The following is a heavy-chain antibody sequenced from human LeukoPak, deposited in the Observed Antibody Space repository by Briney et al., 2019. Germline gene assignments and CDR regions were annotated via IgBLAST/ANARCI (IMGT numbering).Heavy chain of an antibody. J-gene: IGHJ6*02. CDR1: GFTFSNYW. CDR2: INRDGSER. Sequence: GGSLRLSCAASGFTFSNYWMTWVRQAPGKGLEWVANINRDGSERYYVDSVKGRFAISRDDAKSSLYLQMNSLRAEDTAVYYCARRNAMDVWGQGTTVIVFS. CDR3: ARRNAMDV. V-gene: IGHV3-7*03.